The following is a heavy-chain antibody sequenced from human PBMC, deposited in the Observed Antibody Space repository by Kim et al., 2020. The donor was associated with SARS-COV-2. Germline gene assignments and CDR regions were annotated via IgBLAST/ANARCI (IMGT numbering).Heavy chain of an antibody. CDR3: ARGVNFWIWAYDY. J-gene: IGHJ4*02. Sequence: NSAQKLQGRVTMTTDTSTSTAYMELRSLRSDDTAVYYCARGVNFWIWAYDYWGQGTLVTVSS. V-gene: IGHV1-18*01. D-gene: IGHD2-2*03.